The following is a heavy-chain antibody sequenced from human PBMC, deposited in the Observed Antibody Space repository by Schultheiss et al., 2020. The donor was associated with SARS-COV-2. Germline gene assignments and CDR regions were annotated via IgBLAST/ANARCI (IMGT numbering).Heavy chain of an antibody. V-gene: IGHV3-21*04. Sequence: GGSLRLSCAASGFTFSNAYMSWVRQAPGKGLEWVSSISSSSSYIYYADSVKGRFTISRDNAKNSLYLQMNSLRAEDTALYYCAKALGYYDTARAFDIWGQGTMVTVSS. CDR3: AKALGYYDTARAFDI. CDR1: GFTFSNAY. J-gene: IGHJ3*02. CDR2: ISSSSSYI. D-gene: IGHD3-22*01.